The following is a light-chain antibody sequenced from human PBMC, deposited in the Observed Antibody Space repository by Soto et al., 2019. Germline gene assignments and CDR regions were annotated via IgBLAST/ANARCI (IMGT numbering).Light chain of an antibody. CDR3: QSYDSSLSIMV. CDR1: SSNIGTGYH. Sequence: QPVLTQPPSVSGAPGQRVTISCTGSSSNIGTGYHVQWYQQIPGTAPKLLIFANIRRPSGVPDRFSASRSGTSASLAITGLQAEDEAYYYCQSYDSSLSIMVFGGGTKLTVL. J-gene: IGLJ2*01. CDR2: ANI. V-gene: IGLV1-40*01.